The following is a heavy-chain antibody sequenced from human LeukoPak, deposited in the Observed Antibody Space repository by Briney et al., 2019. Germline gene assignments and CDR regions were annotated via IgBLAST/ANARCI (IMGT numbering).Heavy chain of an antibody. D-gene: IGHD3-16*01. J-gene: IGHJ4*02. CDR1: GFAFSTNW. V-gene: IGHV3-74*01. CDR3: ARDLRGIHDY. Sequence: PGGSLRLSCAASGFAFSTNWMHWVRQALGKGLVWVSHISTDARTITYADSVKGRFTISRDNARNTLYLQMHSLRVEDTAVYYCARDLRGIHDYWGQGTLVTVSS. CDR2: ISTDARTI.